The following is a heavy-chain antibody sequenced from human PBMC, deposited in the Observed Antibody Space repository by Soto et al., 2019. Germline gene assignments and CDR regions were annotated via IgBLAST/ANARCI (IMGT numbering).Heavy chain of an antibody. CDR3: ARSIDP. J-gene: IGHJ5*02. CDR1: GGSISSYY. V-gene: IGHV4-59*12. CDR2: ISYSGST. Sequence: SETLSLTCTVSGGSISSYYWTWIRQPPGKGLEWIGFISYSGSTSYNPSLKSRVTISVDTSKNQLSLKVSSVTAADTAVYYCARSIDPWGQGTLVTVSS.